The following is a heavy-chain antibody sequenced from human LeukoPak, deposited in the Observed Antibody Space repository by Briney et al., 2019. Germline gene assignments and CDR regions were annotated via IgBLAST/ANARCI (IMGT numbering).Heavy chain of an antibody. J-gene: IGHJ4*02. D-gene: IGHD3-22*01. Sequence: GASVKVSCKASGGTFSSYAISWVRQAPGQGLEWMGGITPIFGTANYTPKFQGRVTITADESTSTAYMELSSLRSEDTAMYYCVRGGKRALITPDYWGQGTQVTVSS. CDR2: ITPIFGTA. V-gene: IGHV1-69*13. CDR3: VRGGKRALITPDY. CDR1: GGTFSSYA.